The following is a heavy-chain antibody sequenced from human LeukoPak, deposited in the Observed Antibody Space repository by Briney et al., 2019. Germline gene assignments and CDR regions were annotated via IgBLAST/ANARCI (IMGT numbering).Heavy chain of an antibody. D-gene: IGHD3-22*01. CDR2: INPSGGST. CDR3: ARGSSFDYYDSSGYWHYFDY. Sequence: ASVKVSCKASGYTFTSYYMHWVRQAPGQGLEWMGIINPSGGSTSYAQKFQGRVTMTRDMSTSTVYMELSSLRSEDTAVYYCARGSSFDYYDSSGYWHYFDYWGQGTLVTVSP. V-gene: IGHV1-46*01. J-gene: IGHJ4*02. CDR1: GYTFTSYY.